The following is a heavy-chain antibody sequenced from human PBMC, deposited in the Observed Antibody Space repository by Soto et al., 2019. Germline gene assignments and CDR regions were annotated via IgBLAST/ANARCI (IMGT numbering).Heavy chain of an antibody. CDR3: ARASSGWYKDAFDI. J-gene: IGHJ3*02. V-gene: IGHV3-30-3*01. Sequence: QVQLVESGGGVVQPGRSLRLSCAASGFTFSSYAMHWVRQAPGKGLEWVAVISYDGSNKYSADSVKGRFTISRDNSKNTLYLQMNGLRAEDTAVYYCARASSGWYKDAFDIWGQGTMVTVSS. CDR1: GFTFSSYA. CDR2: ISYDGSNK. D-gene: IGHD6-19*01.